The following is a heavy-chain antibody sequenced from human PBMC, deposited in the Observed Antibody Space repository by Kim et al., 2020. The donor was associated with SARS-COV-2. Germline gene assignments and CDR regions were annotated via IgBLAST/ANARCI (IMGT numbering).Heavy chain of an antibody. V-gene: IGHV1-46*01. D-gene: IGHD4-17*01. J-gene: IGHJ4*02. Sequence: ASVKVSCKASGYSFTSYHMHWVRQAPGQGLEWMGIINPSGDMITYAQKLQGRVTMTRDTSTSTVYMELSSLRSEDTAVYYCVRPNDYDDLAPFEFWGQGTLVTVSS. CDR3: VRPNDYDDLAPFEF. CDR1: GYSFTSYH. CDR2: INPSGDMI.